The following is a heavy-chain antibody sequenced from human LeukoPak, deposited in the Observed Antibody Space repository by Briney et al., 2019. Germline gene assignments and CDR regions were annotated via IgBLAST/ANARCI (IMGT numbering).Heavy chain of an antibody. D-gene: IGHD3-10*01. CDR1: GFTFSSYA. CDR2: ISYDGSNK. V-gene: IGHV3-30-3*01. CDR3: ARADYYTSGTYRYYFDY. Sequence: PGGSLRLSCAASGFTFSSYAMHWVRQAPGKGLEWVAVISYDGSNKYYADSVKGRFTISRDNSKNTLYLQMNSLRPEDTAVYYCARADYYTSGTYRYYFDYWGQGTLVTVSS. J-gene: IGHJ4*02.